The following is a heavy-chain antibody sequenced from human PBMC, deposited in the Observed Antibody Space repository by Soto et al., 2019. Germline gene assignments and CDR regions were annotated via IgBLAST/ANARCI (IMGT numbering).Heavy chain of an antibody. J-gene: IGHJ4*02. CDR2: IYYSGST. CDR1: GGSISSSSYY. CDR3: ASLDYDIWPGRIYDYIWGSSSIGGSY. Sequence: QLQLQESGPGLVKPSETLSLTCTVSGGSISSSSYYWGWIRQPPGKGLEWIGSIYYSGSTYYNPSLKSRVTISVETTKIQVALKLNSVTASDTAVYYCASLDYDIWPGRIYDYIWGSSSIGGSYWGQGTLVTVSS. D-gene: IGHD3-16*01. V-gene: IGHV4-39*01.